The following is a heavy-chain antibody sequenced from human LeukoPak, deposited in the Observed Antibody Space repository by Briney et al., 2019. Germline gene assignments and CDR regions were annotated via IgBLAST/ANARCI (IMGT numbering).Heavy chain of an antibody. D-gene: IGHD3-16*01. CDR3: ARENDQGFDY. J-gene: IGHJ4*02. CDR2: FGTRSTSI. Sequence: PSETLSLTCTVSGGSIISSDYHWGWVRQPPGKGLEWVSSFGTRSTSIYYARSVTGRFIISRDNAKNSLYLQMNSLRAEDTAVYYCARENDQGFDYWGQGTLVTVSS. V-gene: IGHV3-21*01. CDR1: GGSIISSDY.